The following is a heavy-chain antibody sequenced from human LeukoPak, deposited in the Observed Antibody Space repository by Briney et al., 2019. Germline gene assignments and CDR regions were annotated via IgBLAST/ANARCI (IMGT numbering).Heavy chain of an antibody. J-gene: IGHJ4*02. CDR2: IQPGNPEI. Sequence: GESLMISCKASEYSFTSYWIGWVRQMPGKGLEWVGNIQPGNPEIRYSPSFQGQVTLSADKSISTAYLQWSSLKASDTAMYYCARRHYYYDRSGFYYYFDTWGQGTQVTVTS. D-gene: IGHD3-22*01. V-gene: IGHV5-51*01. CDR1: EYSFTSYW. CDR3: ARRHYYYDRSGFYYYFDT.